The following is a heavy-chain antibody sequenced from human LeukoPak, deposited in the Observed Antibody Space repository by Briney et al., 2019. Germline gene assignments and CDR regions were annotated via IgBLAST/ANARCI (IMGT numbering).Heavy chain of an antibody. V-gene: IGHV6-1*01. CDR3: ARSYCTDGICYSLDY. J-gene: IGHJ4*02. Sequence: SQTLSLTCAISGDSVSSNSAAWSWIRQSPSRGLEWLGRTYYRSNWYNDYAVTVKSRISINPETSKNQFSLHLNSVTPEDTAVYYCARSYCTDGICYSLDYWGQGTLVTVSS. CDR1: GDSVSSNSAA. CDR2: TYYRSNWYN. D-gene: IGHD2-8*01.